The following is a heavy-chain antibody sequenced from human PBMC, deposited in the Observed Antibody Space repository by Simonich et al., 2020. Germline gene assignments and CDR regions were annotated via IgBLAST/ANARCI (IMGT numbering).Heavy chain of an antibody. CDR2: IYHSGST. D-gene: IGHD2-2*01. CDR3: RGYCSNTSCYDY. J-gene: IGHJ4*02. Sequence: QLQLQESGPGLVKPSETLSLTCTVSGGSISSSSDYWGWIRQPPGKGLEWIWSIYHSGSTYSNPSLRSRVTISVDTSKNQFSLKLSSVTAADTAVYYCRGYCSNTSCYDYWGQGTLVTVSS. CDR1: GGSISSSSDY. V-gene: IGHV4-39*07.